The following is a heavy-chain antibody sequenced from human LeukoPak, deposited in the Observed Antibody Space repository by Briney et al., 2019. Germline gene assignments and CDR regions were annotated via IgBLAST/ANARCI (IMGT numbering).Heavy chain of an antibody. J-gene: IGHJ4*02. D-gene: IGHD3-22*01. CDR3: SRGLDSRKLGY. CDR2: IHPSGML. CDR1: GASFNSDDQY. Sequence: SQTLSPTCTVSGASFNSDDQYWNWLRQSPGKGLEWIGSIHPSGMLYNNPSLESRVTMSRDTSKNQFSLNLNSVTAADTAVYFCSRGLDSRKLGYWGQGTLVTVSS. V-gene: IGHV4-31*03.